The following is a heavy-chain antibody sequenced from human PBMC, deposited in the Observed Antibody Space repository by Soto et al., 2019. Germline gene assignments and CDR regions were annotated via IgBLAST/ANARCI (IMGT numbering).Heavy chain of an antibody. V-gene: IGHV3-33*01. CDR3: ARLPDEGVCHY. CDR2: IWYDGSNK. CDR1: GFTFSSYG. J-gene: IGHJ4*02. Sequence: QVQLVESGGGVVQPGRSLRLSCAASGFTFSSYGMHWVRQAPGKGLEWVAVIWYDGSNKYYADSVKGRFTISRDNSKNTLYLQMTSLRAEDTAVSYCARLPDEGVCHYWGQGTLVTVSS. D-gene: IGHD3-16*01.